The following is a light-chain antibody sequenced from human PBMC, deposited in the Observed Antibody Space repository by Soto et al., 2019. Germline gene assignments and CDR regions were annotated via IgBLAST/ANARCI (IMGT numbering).Light chain of an antibody. CDR3: QQRSAWPPIT. J-gene: IGKJ5*01. Sequence: EIVMTQSPATLSVSPGERATLSCRASQSVSSNLAWYQQKPGQAPRLLIYDASNRATGIPARFSGSGSGTDFTLTISTLEPEDFAVYYCQQRSAWPPITFGQGTRLEI. CDR1: QSVSSN. CDR2: DAS. V-gene: IGKV3-11*01.